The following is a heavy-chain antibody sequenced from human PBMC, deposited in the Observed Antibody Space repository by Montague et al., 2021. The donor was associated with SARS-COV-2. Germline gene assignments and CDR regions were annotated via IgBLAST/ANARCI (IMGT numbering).Heavy chain of an antibody. CDR3: ARVGRQQLVRLSGMDV. D-gene: IGHD6-13*01. CDR2: IYYSGST. CDR1: GGSISSSSYY. Sequence: SETLSLTCTVSGGSISSSSYYWGWIRQPPGKGLEWIGSIYYSGSTYYNPSLKSRVTISVDTSKNQFSLKLSSVTAADTAVYHCARVGRQQLVRLSGMDVWGQGTTVTVS. J-gene: IGHJ6*02. V-gene: IGHV4-39*07.